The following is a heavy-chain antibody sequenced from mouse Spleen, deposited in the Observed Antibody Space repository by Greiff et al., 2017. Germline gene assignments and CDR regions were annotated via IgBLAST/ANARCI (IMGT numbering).Heavy chain of an antibody. V-gene: IGHV1-53*01. CDR2: INPSNGGT. CDR3: AATAFAWFAY. J-gene: IGHJ3*01. Sequence: QVQLEEAGTELVKPGASVKLSRKGSGYTFTSHWKHWGKQRPGQGLEWIGNINPSNGGTNYNEKFKSKATLTVDKSSSTAYMQLSSLTSEDSAVYYCAATAFAWFAYWGQGTLVTVSA. CDR1: GYTFTSHW. D-gene: IGHD3-1*01.